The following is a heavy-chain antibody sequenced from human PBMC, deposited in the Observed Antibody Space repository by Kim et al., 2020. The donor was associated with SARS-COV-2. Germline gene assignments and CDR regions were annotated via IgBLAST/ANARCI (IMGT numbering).Heavy chain of an antibody. CDR3: ARDQVDSVGWSAAY. D-gene: IGHD6-19*01. CDR1: GFTVSHNY. Sequence: GGSLRLSCAASGFTVSHNYMSWVRQAPGKGLEWVSLIYGGGITHYADSVKGRFTISRDNSKNTLFLQMNSLRAEDTAIYYCARDQVDSVGWSAAYWGQGTLVTVSS. J-gene: IGHJ4*02. CDR2: IYGGGIT. V-gene: IGHV3-66*01.